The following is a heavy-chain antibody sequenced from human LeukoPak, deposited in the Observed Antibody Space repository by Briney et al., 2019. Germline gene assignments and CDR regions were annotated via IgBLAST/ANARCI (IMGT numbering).Heavy chain of an antibody. CDR1: GGSFSGYY. J-gene: IGHJ6*03. D-gene: IGHD3-10*01. Sequence: SETLSLTCAVYGGSFSGYYWSWIRQPPGKGLEWIGEINHSGSTNYNPSLKSRVTISVDTSKNQFSLKLSSVTAADTAVYYCARRITMVRGVIIAYYYYYYMDVWGKGTTVTISS. CDR2: INHSGST. V-gene: IGHV4-34*01. CDR3: ARRITMVRGVIIAYYYYYYMDV.